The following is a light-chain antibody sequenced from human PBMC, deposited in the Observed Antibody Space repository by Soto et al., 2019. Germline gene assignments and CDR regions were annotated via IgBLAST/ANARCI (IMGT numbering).Light chain of an antibody. CDR2: GAS. V-gene: IGKV3-20*01. CDR1: QNVLSNY. J-gene: IGKJ1*01. Sequence: EIVLTQSPGTLSLSPAERATLSCLASQNVLSNYLAWYQQKPGQAPRLLIYGASTRATGIPDRFGGSGSGTDFTLTISRLEPEDFAVYYCQQYSFLPRTFGQGTKVDIK. CDR3: QQYSFLPRT.